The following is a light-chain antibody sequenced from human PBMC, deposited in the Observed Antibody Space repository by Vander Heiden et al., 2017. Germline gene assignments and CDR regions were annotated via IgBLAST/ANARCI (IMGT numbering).Light chain of an antibody. CDR3: QVWDRSSDHRGV. CDR1: NIESKS. Sequence: SHLLTQPPSVSVAPGQTARITCGGNNIESKSVHWYQQKPGQAPVLVVYDDRDRPSEIPERFSGSNSGNTATLAVSRVEAGDEADYYCQVWDRSSDHRGVFGGGTKLTVL. V-gene: IGLV3-21*02. CDR2: DDR. J-gene: IGLJ3*02.